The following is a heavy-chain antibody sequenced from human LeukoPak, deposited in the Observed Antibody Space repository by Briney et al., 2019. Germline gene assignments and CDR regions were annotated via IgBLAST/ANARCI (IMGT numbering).Heavy chain of an antibody. CDR3: ARSTGDSTRNWFDP. CDR2: IRSKANTYAT. CDR1: GFTFRGSA. D-gene: IGHD2-21*02. Sequence: GGSLRLSXAASGFTFRGSAMHWVRQASGKGLEWVGRIRSKANTYATAYAASVKGRFTISRDDSKNTAYLQMNSLKTEDTAVYYCARSTGDSTRNWFDPWGQGTLVTVSS. J-gene: IGHJ5*02. V-gene: IGHV3-73*01.